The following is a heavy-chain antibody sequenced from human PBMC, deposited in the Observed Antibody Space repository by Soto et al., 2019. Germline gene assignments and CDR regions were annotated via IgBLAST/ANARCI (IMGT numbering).Heavy chain of an antibody. Sequence: PGGSLRLSCAVSGFSLTDVWMNWVRQAPGKGPEWVGRIKSNTAGGTTDFAAPVKGRFTISRDDSQNTLYLQMDSLKTEDTAVYYCSHGYYQYFNSWGPGTLVTVSS. D-gene: IGHD5-18*01. CDR2: IKSNTAGGTT. V-gene: IGHV3-15*07. J-gene: IGHJ4*02. CDR1: GFSLTDVW. CDR3: SHGYYQYFNS.